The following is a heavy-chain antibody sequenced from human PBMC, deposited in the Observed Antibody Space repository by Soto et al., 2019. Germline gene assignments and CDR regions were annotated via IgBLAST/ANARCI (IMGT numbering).Heavy chain of an antibody. CDR3: ARDMRATTRGDAFDI. J-gene: IGHJ3*02. CDR1: GFTFSSYS. V-gene: IGHV3-21*01. Sequence: GGSLRLSCAASGFTFSSYSMNWVRQAPGKGLEWVSSISSSSSYIYYADSVKGRFTISRDNAKNSLYLQMNSLRAEDTAVYYCARDMRATTRGDAFDIWGQGTMVTVSS. D-gene: IGHD1-26*01. CDR2: ISSSSSYI.